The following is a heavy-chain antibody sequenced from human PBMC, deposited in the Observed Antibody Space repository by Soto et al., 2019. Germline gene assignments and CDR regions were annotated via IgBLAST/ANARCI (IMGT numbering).Heavy chain of an antibody. Sequence: QVQLVESGGGVVQPGRSLRLSCAASGFTFSSYAMHWVRQAPGKGLEWVAVISYDGSNKYYADSVKGRFTISRDNSKNMLYLQMNSLRAEDTAVYYCARDGGIYGDYVFDWFDPWGQGTLVTVSS. J-gene: IGHJ5*02. V-gene: IGHV3-30-3*01. D-gene: IGHD4-17*01. CDR2: ISYDGSNK. CDR1: GFTFSSYA. CDR3: ARDGGIYGDYVFDWFDP.